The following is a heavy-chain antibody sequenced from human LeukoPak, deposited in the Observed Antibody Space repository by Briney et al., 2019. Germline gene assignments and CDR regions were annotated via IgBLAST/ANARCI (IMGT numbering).Heavy chain of an antibody. V-gene: IGHV4-39*01. D-gene: IGHD3-22*01. Sequence: SETLSLTCSVSGDSVSRSDSYWDWIRQPPGKGLEWIGTIYYSGRTYYSPSLKSRVTMSVDPSNNQFSLNLRSVTAADTAVYYCARRRYYDGSGYLEXGQGTLLSVSS. CDR3: ARRRYYDGSGYLE. J-gene: IGHJ1*01. CDR2: IYYSGRT. CDR1: GDSVSRSDSY.